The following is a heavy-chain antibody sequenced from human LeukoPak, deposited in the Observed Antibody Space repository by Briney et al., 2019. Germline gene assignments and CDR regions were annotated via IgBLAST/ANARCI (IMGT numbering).Heavy chain of an antibody. D-gene: IGHD3-22*01. CDR3: ARDYYYYDSSGYYYIPYYFDY. CDR1: GYTFTGYY. Sequence: GASVTVSCKASGYTFTGYYMHWVRQPPGQGLEWMGRINPNSGGTNYAQKLQGRVTMTRDTSISTAYMELSRLRSDDTAVYYSARDYYYYDSSGYYYIPYYFDYWGQGTLVTVSS. J-gene: IGHJ4*02. CDR2: INPNSGGT. V-gene: IGHV1-2*06.